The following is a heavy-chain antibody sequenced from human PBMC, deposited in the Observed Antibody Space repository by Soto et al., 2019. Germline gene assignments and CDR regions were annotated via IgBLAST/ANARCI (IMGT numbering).Heavy chain of an antibody. CDR2: TYYRSKWYH. V-gene: IGHV6-1*01. CDR3: ARERLVATYFDY. J-gene: IGHJ4*02. CDR1: GDSVSSNSAA. Sequence: PSQTLSLTCGISGDSVSSNSAAWNWIRQSPSRGLEWLGRTYYRSKWYHDYAVSVKGRITFKSDTSRNQFFLHLISVTPEDTAVYFCARERLVATYFDYWGQGTLVTVSS. D-gene: IGHD5-12*01.